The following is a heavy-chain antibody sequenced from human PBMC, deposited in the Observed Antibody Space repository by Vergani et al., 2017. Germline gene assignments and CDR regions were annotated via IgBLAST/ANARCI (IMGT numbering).Heavy chain of an antibody. V-gene: IGHV3-30*04. CDR2: ISNDGRHT. CDR1: GFIFQNYT. Sequence: QVNLVGSGGGVAQPGRSLRLSCATYGFIFQNYTMHWVRQAPGKGLEWVALISNDGRHTYYADSVRGRFSISRDNSKNTLYLQMNSLRTEDTAVYYCVRDVRVSRTWGQGTLVAVSS. CDR3: VRDVRVSRT. J-gene: IGHJ3*01.